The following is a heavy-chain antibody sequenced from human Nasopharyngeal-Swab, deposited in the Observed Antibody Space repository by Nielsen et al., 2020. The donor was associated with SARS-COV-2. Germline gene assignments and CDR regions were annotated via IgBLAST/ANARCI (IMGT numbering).Heavy chain of an antibody. CDR3: ANTQWLGRDYFDY. D-gene: IGHD6-19*01. V-gene: IGHV4-39*01. CDR2: IYYSGST. J-gene: IGHJ4*02. Sequence: WIRQLPGKGLEWIGSIYYSGSTYYNPSLKSRVTISVDTSKNQFSLKLSSVTAADTAVYYCANTQWLGRDYFDYWGQGTLVTVSS.